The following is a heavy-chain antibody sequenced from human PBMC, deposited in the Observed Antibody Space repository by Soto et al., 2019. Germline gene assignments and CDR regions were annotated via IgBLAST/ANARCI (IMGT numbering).Heavy chain of an antibody. CDR1: RDSVSGRSYY. J-gene: IGHJ4*02. D-gene: IGHD1-26*01. CDR2: IYRTGTT. V-gene: IGHV4-30-2*01. Sequence: SETLSLTCHVSRDSVSGRSYYGTWIRPAAGKGLEWIGYIYRTGTTYYNPSLKSRVSISVDRSGNQLSLILTSMNAPFTAFYSSVRGRSPYFFALWGQG. CDR3: VRGRSPYFFAL.